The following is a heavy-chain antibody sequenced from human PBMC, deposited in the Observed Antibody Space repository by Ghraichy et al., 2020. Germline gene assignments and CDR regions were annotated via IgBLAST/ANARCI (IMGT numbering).Heavy chain of an antibody. CDR1: GGPINSNRYY. Sequence: SQTLSLTCTVSGGPINSNRYYWGWIRQPPGKGLEWIASIYHSGSTYYNPSLKSRLTISVDTSKNQFSLKLSSVTAADTAVYYCASGYSSDWYRGAYNCFDPWGQGTLVTVSS. J-gene: IGHJ5*02. CDR3: ASGYSSDWYRGAYNCFDP. D-gene: IGHD6-19*01. CDR2: IYHSGST. V-gene: IGHV4-39*01.